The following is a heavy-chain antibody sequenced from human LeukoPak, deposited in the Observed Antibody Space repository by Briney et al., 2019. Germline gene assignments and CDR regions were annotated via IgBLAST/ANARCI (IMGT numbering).Heavy chain of an antibody. CDR2: IYYSGNT. J-gene: IGHJ4*02. V-gene: IGHV4-39*01. CDR3: ARYPTAMVSFDY. Sequence: SETLSLTYTVSGGSISSSSYYWGWIRQPPGKGLEWIGSIYYSGNTYYNPSLKSRVTISVDTSKNQFSLRLSFVTAADTAVYYCARYPTAMVSFDYWGQGTLVTVSS. D-gene: IGHD5-18*01. CDR1: GGSISSSSYY.